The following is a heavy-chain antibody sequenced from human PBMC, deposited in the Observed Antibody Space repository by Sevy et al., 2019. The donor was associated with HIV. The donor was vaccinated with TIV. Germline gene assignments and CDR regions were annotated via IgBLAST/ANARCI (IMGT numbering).Heavy chain of an antibody. CDR3: AGKNAWGRGYS. CDR2: IYYNGHI. D-gene: IGHD1-26*01. Sequence: SENLSLTCTVSGGSITSLYWNWIRQPPGKGLEWIANIYYNGHINYNPSLKSRVTLSLDTSKNQSSLRLSSVTAADTAMYYCAGKNAWGRGYSWGQGTLVTVSS. CDR1: GGSITSLY. J-gene: IGHJ5*01. V-gene: IGHV4-59*08.